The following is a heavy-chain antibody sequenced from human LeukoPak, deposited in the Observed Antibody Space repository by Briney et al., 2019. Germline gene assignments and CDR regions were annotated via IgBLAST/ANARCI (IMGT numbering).Heavy chain of an antibody. D-gene: IGHD3-16*02. Sequence: SETLSLTCTVSGGSISSGSYYWGWIRQPPGKGLEWIGSIYYSGSTYYNPSLKSRVTISVDTSKNQFSLKLSSVTAADTAVYYCARDHEISDAFDIWGQGTMVTVSS. CDR2: IYYSGST. CDR3: ARDHEISDAFDI. V-gene: IGHV4-39*07. J-gene: IGHJ3*02. CDR1: GGSISSGSYY.